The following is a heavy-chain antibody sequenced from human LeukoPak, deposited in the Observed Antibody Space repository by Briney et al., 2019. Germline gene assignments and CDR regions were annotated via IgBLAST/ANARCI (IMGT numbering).Heavy chain of an antibody. J-gene: IGHJ4*02. CDR2: MYSGGTT. D-gene: IGHD5-24*01. Sequence: PGGSLRLSCTGSGFTVSSSYVSWVRQTPGKALEWVSVMYSGGTTYYPDSVKGRSTISRGSSKNTVNLPINSLRAEDTAVYYCARDRRDGYCLGHWGQGTLVTVSS. CDR1: GFTVSSSY. CDR3: ARDRRDGYCLGH. V-gene: IGHV3-66*01.